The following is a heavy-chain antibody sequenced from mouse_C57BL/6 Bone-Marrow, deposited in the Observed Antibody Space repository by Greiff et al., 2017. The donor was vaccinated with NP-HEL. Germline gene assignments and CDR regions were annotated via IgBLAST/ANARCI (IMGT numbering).Heavy chain of an antibody. CDR2: ISSGSSTI. J-gene: IGHJ3*01. CDR1: GFTFSDYG. Sequence: EVKLVESGGGLVKPGGSLKLSCAASGFTFSDYGMHWVRQAPEQGLEWVAYISSGSSTIYYADTVKGRFTISRDNAKNTLFLQMTSLRSEDTAMYYCARCWLLGGAWFAYWGQGTLVTVSA. CDR3: ARCWLLGGAWFAY. V-gene: IGHV5-17*01. D-gene: IGHD2-3*01.